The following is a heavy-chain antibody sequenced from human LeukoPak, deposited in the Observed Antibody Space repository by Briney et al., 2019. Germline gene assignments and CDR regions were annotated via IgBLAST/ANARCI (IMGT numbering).Heavy chain of an antibody. V-gene: IGHV4-30-2*01. CDR2: IYHSGST. J-gene: IGHJ4*02. CDR1: GGSISSGGYY. CDR3: ARGRAIRFLEWYPGVESDY. Sequence: SQTLSLTCTVSGGSISSGGYYWSWIRQPQGKGLEWIGYIYHSGSTYYNPSLKSRVTISVDRSKNQFSLKLSSVAAADTAVYYCARGRAIRFLEWYPGVESDYWGQGTLVTVSS. D-gene: IGHD3-3*01.